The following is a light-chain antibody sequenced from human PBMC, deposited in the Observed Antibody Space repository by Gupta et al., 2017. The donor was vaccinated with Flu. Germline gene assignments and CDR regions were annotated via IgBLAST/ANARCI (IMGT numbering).Light chain of an antibody. CDR2: GAS. J-gene: IGKJ1*01. CDR3: QQYSNWPPWT. V-gene: IGKV3-15*01. Sequence: EIVMTQSPATLSESPGERATLSCRASQSVSSYLAWYQQKPGQAPRLLIYGASTRATGIPARFSGSGSGTEFTLTISSLQSEDFAVYYCQQYSNWPPWTFGQGTKVEIK. CDR1: QSVSSY.